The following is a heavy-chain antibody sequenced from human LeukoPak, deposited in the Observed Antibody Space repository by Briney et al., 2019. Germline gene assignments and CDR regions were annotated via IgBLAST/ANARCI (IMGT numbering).Heavy chain of an antibody. D-gene: IGHD3-3*01. V-gene: IGHV3-48*01. CDR3: AREDFWSGYYPNWFDS. Sequence: GGSLRLSCAASGFTLSDYSMNWVRQAPGKGPEWISFISSSSTSIYYADSVKGRFTISRDNAKNSLYLQMNSLRAEDTAVYYCAREDFWSGYYPNWFDSWGQGTLVTVSS. J-gene: IGHJ5*01. CDR1: GFTLSDYS. CDR2: ISSSSTSI.